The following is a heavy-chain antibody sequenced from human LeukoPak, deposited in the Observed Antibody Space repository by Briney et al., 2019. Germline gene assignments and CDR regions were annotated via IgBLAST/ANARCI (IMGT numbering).Heavy chain of an antibody. CDR2: MYYSGST. CDR1: GGSITSYY. CDR3: AAGTSWFDP. D-gene: IGHD6-13*01. Sequence: SETLSLTCTVSGGSITSYYWSWIRQPPGKGLEWIGYMYYSGSTNYNPSLKSRASISIDTSKTQFSLKLNSVTAADTAVYYCAAGTSWFDPWGQGTLVTVSS. J-gene: IGHJ5*02. V-gene: IGHV4-59*01.